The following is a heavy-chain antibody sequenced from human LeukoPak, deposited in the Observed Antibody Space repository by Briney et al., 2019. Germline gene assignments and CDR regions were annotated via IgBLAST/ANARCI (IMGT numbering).Heavy chain of an antibody. D-gene: IGHD2-2*01. Sequence: GGSLRLSCAASGFTFSSYNMNWVRQAPGKGLEWVSSISSSSSYIYYADSVKGRFTISRDNAKDSLYLQLNSLRAEDTAVYYCARDPPSCSSTNRYFNSWGQGTLVTVSS. V-gene: IGHV3-21*01. J-gene: IGHJ4*02. CDR3: ARDPPSCSSTNRYFNS. CDR1: GFTFSSYN. CDR2: ISSSSSYI.